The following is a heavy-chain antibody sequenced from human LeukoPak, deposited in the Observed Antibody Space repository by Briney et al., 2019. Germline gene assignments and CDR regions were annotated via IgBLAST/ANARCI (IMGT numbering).Heavy chain of an antibody. CDR1: GLTFSDYY. J-gene: IGHJ4*02. D-gene: IGHD6-13*01. CDR2: ISSSGSTI. V-gene: IGHV3-11*01. CDR3: ARESTSSWYEDY. Sequence: SGGSLRLSCAASGLTFSDYYMSWIRQAPGKGLEWVSYISSSGSTIYYADSVKGRFTISRDNAKNSLYLQMNSLRAEDTAVYYCARESTSSWYEDYWGQGTLVTVSS.